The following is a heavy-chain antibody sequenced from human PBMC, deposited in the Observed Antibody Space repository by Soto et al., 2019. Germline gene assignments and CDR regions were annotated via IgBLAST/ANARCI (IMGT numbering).Heavy chain of an antibody. V-gene: IGHV3-30-3*01. J-gene: IGHJ4*01. Sequence: QVQLVESGGGVVQPGRSLRLSCAASGFTFSSYAMHWVRQAPGKGLEWVAVISYDGSNKYYADSVKGRFTISRDNSKNTLYLQMNSLRAEDTAVYYCASSVVVVVVAATGIDYWGHGTLVTVSS. CDR1: GFTFSSYA. CDR2: ISYDGSNK. D-gene: IGHD2-15*01. CDR3: ASSVVVVVVAATGIDY.